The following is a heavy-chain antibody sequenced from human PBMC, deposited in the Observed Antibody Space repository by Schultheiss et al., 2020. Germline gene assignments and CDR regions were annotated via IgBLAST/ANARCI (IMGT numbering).Heavy chain of an antibody. Sequence: SETLSLTCSVSGGSIRSYYWSWIRQPPGKGLEWIGYIYYSGSTNYNPSLKSRVTISVDKSKNQFSLKLTSVTAADTAVYYCARGVSRHFDYWGQGTLVTVSS. CDR1: GGSIRSYY. D-gene: IGHD3-3*01. CDR3: ARGVSRHFDY. V-gene: IGHV4-59*08. J-gene: IGHJ4*02. CDR2: IYYSGST.